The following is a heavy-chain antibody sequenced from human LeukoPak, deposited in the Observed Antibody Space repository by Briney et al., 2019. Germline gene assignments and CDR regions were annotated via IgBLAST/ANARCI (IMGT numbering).Heavy chain of an antibody. Sequence: GGSLRLSCAASGFTFSSYAMTWVRQAPGKGLEWVSGVSGSGGSTYYADSVKGRFTISRDNSKNTLYLQINSLRTEDAAIYYCAIGGGGSGNYYYFDYWGQGTLVTVSS. D-gene: IGHD3-10*01. CDR1: GFTFSSYA. V-gene: IGHV3-23*01. J-gene: IGHJ4*02. CDR3: AIGGGGSGNYYYFDY. CDR2: VSGSGGST.